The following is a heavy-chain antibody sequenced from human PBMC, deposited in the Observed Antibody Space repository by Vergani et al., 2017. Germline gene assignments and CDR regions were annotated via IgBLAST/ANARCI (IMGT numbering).Heavy chain of an antibody. CDR1: GYPFTSYY. CDR3: AREIDCSGGSCYSGEGCG. V-gene: IGHV1-46*01. D-gene: IGHD2-15*01. CDR2: INPSGGST. J-gene: IGHJ4*02. Sequence: QVQLVQSGAEVKKPGASVKVSCKASGYPFTSYYMHWVRQAPGQGLEWMGIINPSGGSTSYAQKFQGRVTMTRDTSTSTVYMDLSSLRSEDTAVYYCAREIDCSGGSCYSGEGCGWGQGTLVTVSS.